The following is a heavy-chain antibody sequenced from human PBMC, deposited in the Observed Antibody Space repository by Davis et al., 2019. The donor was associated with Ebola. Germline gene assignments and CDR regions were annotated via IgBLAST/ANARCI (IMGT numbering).Heavy chain of an antibody. CDR3: AREPYYGSGSGG. V-gene: IGHV3-66*01. J-gene: IGHJ4*02. CDR1: GFTVSSNY. CDR2: INSDGSNT. D-gene: IGHD3-10*01. Sequence: GGSLRLSCAASGFTVSSNYMSWVRQAPGKGLVWVSRINSDGSNTYYADSVKGRFTISRDNSKNTLYLQMNSLRAEDTAVYYCAREPYYGSGSGGWGQGTLVTVSS.